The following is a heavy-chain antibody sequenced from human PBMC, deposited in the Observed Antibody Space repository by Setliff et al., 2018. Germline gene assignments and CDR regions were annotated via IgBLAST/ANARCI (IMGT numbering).Heavy chain of an antibody. D-gene: IGHD7-27*01. CDR3: ARDYWGSLDY. J-gene: IGHJ4*02. Sequence: PSETLSLTCTVSGGSISISGYYWGWIRQPPGKEMEWIATIYYSGSSYYNPSLKSRLTISVDTSKNQVSLKLTSVTVTDTAVYYCARDYWGSLDYWGQGILVTAPQ. V-gene: IGHV4-39*02. CDR1: GGSISISGYY. CDR2: IYYSGSS.